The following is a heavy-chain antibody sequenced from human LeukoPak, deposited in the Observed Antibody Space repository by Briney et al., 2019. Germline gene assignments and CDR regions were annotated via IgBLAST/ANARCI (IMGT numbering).Heavy chain of an antibody. CDR2: ISGSGGST. D-gene: IGHD3-22*01. Sequence: GGSLRLSCAASGFTFSSYAMSWVRQAPGKGLEWVSAISGSGGSTYYADSVKGRFTISRDNSKNTLYLQTNSLRAEDTAVYYCAKDGGKYYYDSSGYFFYWGQGTLVTVSS. V-gene: IGHV3-23*01. CDR1: GFTFSSYA. CDR3: AKDGGKYYYDSSGYFFY. J-gene: IGHJ4*02.